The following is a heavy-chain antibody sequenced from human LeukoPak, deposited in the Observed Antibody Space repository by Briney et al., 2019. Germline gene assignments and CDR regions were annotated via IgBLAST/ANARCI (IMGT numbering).Heavy chain of an antibody. CDR2: ITPSDGST. Sequence: GSLRLSCAASGFTFSSFAMSWVRQAPGKGLEWVSVITPSDGSTYYSDSVRGRFTISRDNSKNTMYLQMNSLRAEDTAVYYCAKAQTMTMVTTVFYHGMDVWGQGTTVIVSS. CDR3: AKAQTMTMVTTVFYHGMDV. J-gene: IGHJ6*02. CDR1: GFTFSSFA. D-gene: IGHD4-17*01. V-gene: IGHV3-23*01.